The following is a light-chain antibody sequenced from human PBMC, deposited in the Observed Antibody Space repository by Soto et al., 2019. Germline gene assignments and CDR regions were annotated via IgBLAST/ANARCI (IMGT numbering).Light chain of an antibody. CDR3: QQSYSTPLT. Sequence: DIQMTQSQSSLSASVADRVTIPCRASQSISSYLNWYQQKPGKAPKLLIYAASSLQSGVPSRFSGSGSGTDFTLTISSLQPEDFATYYCQQSYSTPLTFGGGTKVDIK. CDR1: QSISSY. V-gene: IGKV1-39*01. CDR2: AAS. J-gene: IGKJ4*01.